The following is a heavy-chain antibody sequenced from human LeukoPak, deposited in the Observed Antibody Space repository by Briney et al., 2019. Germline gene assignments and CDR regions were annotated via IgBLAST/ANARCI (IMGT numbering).Heavy chain of an antibody. CDR3: ARVAHYAGNEYDAFDI. Sequence: SETLSLTCTVSGGSLRSYYWSWIRQPPGKGLEWIGYIYYSGSTNYNPSRSSRATISVDTSKNQFSLKLSSVTAADTAVYSCARVAHYAGNEYDAFDIWGQGTMVTVSS. CDR1: GGSLRSYY. V-gene: IGHV4-59*01. CDR2: IYYSGST. J-gene: IGHJ3*02. D-gene: IGHD4-23*01.